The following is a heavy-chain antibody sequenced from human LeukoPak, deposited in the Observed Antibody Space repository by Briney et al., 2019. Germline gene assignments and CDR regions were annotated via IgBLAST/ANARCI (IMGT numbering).Heavy chain of an antibody. D-gene: IGHD3-9*01. CDR1: GYTLTELS. J-gene: IGHJ4*02. Sequence: ASVKDSRKVSGYTLTELSMHWVRQAPGKGLEWMGGFDPEDGETIYAQKFQGRVTMTEDTSTDTAYMELSSLRSEDTAVYYCATDLRYFDWLSPDYWGQGTLVTVSS. CDR2: FDPEDGET. CDR3: ATDLRYFDWLSPDY. V-gene: IGHV1-24*01.